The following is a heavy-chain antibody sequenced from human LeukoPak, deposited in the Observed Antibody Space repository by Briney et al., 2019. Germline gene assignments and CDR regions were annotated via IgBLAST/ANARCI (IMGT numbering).Heavy chain of an antibody. V-gene: IGHV1-18*03. CDR3: ARQSGNYFAFDI. CDR1: GYTFTSYG. J-gene: IGHJ3*02. Sequence: GASVKVSCKASGYTFTSYGISWVRQAPGQGLEWMGWISAYNGNTNYAQKLQGRVTMTTDTSTSTAYMELSSLRSEDMAVYYCARQSGNYFAFDIWGQGTMVTVSS. CDR2: ISAYNGNT. D-gene: IGHD1-26*01.